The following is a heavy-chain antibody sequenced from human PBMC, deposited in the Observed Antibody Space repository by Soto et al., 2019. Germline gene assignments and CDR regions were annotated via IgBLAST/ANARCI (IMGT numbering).Heavy chain of an antibody. CDR1: GFTFSSYA. CDR3: ARWTGGLGFFLDV. CDR2: LDTAGDT. V-gene: IGHV3-13*01. Sequence: DEQLVESGGGLVKPGGSLRLSCEASGFTFSSYAMFWVRQVTGKSLEWISSLDTAGDTSYPGSVRGRFTISRENAKSSLYLQMNSLRAGDTAVYYCARWTGGLGFFLDVWGKGTTVIVSS. D-gene: IGHD3-16*01. J-gene: IGHJ6*03.